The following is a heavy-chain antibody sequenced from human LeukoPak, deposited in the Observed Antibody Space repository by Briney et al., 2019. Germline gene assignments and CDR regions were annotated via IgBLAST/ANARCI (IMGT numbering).Heavy chain of an antibody. CDR2: IYHSGST. CDR3: ARGPRSSSPATFDY. D-gene: IGHD6-6*01. V-gene: IGHV4-4*02. J-gene: IGHJ4*02. CDR1: GDSISNDNW. Sequence: SETLSLTCAVSGDSISNDNWWSWVRQPPGKGLEWIGEIYHSGSTNYNPSLQSRVTISVDTSKNQFSLKLSSVTAADTAVYYCARGPRSSSPATFDYWGQGTLVTVSS.